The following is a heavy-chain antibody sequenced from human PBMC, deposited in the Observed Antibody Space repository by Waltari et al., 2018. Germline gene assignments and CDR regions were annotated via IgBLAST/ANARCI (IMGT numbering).Heavy chain of an antibody. D-gene: IGHD2-21*01. CDR1: GYIFINYF. CDR2: NNCRKGGK. J-gene: IGHJ3*02. V-gene: IGHV1-2*06. Sequence: QVNLVQSGADVRKPGASVTVSCKASGYIFINYFIHWVRQAPGQGLEWIGRNNCRKGGKDYAQQFQGRVTLSKDTSISTDYMELSGVTLDDTARYYCTVIAGDFDIWGPGTMVTASS. CDR3: TVIAGDFDI.